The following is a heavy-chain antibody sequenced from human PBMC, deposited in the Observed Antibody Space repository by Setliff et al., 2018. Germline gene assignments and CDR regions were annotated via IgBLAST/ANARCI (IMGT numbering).Heavy chain of an antibody. CDR1: GYSFSSYW. CDR2: IYPGDSDT. CDR3: ARSRSNFWSGYFNWFDP. V-gene: IGHV5-51*01. Sequence: LGESLKISCKGSGYSFSSYWIGWVRQMPGKGLEWMGIIYPGDSDTRYSPSFQGQVTISADKSISTAYLQWSSLKASDTAMYYCARSRSNFWSGYFNWFDPWGQGTLVTVSS. D-gene: IGHD3-3*01. J-gene: IGHJ5*02.